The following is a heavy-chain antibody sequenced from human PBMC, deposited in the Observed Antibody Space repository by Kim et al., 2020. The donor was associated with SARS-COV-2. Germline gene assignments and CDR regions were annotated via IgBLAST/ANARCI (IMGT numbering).Heavy chain of an antibody. CDR1: GFTFSNEN. V-gene: IGHV3-48*02. J-gene: IGHJ5*02. CDR3: ARGLGSSWFYQ. CDR2: ISGSGEVI. D-gene: IGHD2-15*01. Sequence: GGSLRLSCAASGFTFSNENMNWVRQAPGKGLEWISYISGSGEVIMYADSAKGRFTISRDNAKRSLYLHMISLRHEDTALYYCARGLGSSWFYQWGQGTLV.